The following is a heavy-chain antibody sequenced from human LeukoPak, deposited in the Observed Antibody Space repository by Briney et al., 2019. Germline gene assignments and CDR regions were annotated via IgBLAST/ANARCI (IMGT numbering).Heavy chain of an antibody. D-gene: IGHD3-3*01. CDR2: INPNSGGT. Sequence: ASVKVSCKASGYTFTGYYMHWVRQAPGQGLEWMGWINPNSGGTNYAQKLQGRVTMTTDTSTSTAYMELRSLRSDDTAVYYCARDLSGGDSWSGYWNRYYYYYYMDVWGKGTTVTVSS. CDR3: ARDLSGGDSWSGYWNRYYYYYYMDV. J-gene: IGHJ6*03. V-gene: IGHV1-2*02. CDR1: GYTFTGYY.